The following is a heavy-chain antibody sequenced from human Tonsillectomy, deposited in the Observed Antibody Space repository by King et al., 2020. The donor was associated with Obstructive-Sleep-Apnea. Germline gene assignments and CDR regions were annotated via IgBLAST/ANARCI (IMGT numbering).Heavy chain of an antibody. CDR2: INHSGST. V-gene: IGHV4-34*01. CDR1: GGSFSDYY. Sequence: VQLQQWGAGLLKPSETLSLTCVVFGGSFSDYYWSWIRQPPGRGLEWIGEINHSGSTNHNPSLKSRVTISVDTSKNQFSLKLNSVTAADTAVYYCARGSGAAAVNWFDPWGQGTLVTVSS. D-gene: IGHD6-13*01. J-gene: IGHJ5*02. CDR3: ARGSGAAAVNWFDP.